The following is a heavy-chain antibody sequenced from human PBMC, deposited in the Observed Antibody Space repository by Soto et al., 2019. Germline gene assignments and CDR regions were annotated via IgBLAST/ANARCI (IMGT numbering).Heavy chain of an antibody. Sequence: QVQLVESGGGVVQPGRSLRLSCAASGFTFSSYGMHWVRQAPGKGLEWVAVISYDGSNKYYADSVKGRFTISRDNSKNTLYLQMNSLRAEDTAVYYCAKDRTLTYYDFWSGYLIDIWGQGTMVTVSS. CDR1: GFTFSSYG. V-gene: IGHV3-30*18. J-gene: IGHJ3*02. CDR3: AKDRTLTYYDFWSGYLIDI. CDR2: ISYDGSNK. D-gene: IGHD3-3*01.